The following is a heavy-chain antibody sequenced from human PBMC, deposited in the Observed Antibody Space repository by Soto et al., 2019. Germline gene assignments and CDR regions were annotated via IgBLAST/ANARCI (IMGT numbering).Heavy chain of an antibody. J-gene: IGHJ4*02. CDR2: FDRGDSGS. CDR3: ARQGGVAGIPDCCDC. CDR1: GYSFNRYC. V-gene: IGHV5-51*01. Sequence: GGSLNISCKGSGYSFNRYCMGWVGQLPGKGLEWMGSFDRGDSGSRCTPSCQGQVTISADKSVSTAYLQCSSLKASDTAMYYWARQGGVAGIPDCCDCWGQGSLVAVSS. D-gene: IGHD6-19*01.